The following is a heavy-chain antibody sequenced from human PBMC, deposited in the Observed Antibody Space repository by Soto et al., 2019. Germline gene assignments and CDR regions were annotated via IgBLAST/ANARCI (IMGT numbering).Heavy chain of an antibody. Sequence: EVQLVESGGGLVKPGGSLRLSCAASGFTFSSYSMNWVRQAPGKGLEWVSSISSSSSYIYYADSVKGRFTISRDNAKNTLYLQMNSLRAEDTAVYYCARDLAEYQLLFPFFDYWGQGTLVTVSS. V-gene: IGHV3-21*01. D-gene: IGHD2-2*01. CDR3: ARDLAEYQLLFPFFDY. J-gene: IGHJ4*02. CDR1: GFTFSSYS. CDR2: ISSSSSYI.